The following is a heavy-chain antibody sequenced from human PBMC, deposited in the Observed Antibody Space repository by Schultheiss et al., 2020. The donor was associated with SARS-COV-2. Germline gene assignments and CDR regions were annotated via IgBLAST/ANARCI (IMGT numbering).Heavy chain of an antibody. CDR1: GDSISSYY. V-gene: IGHV4-4*07. CDR2: IYTSGST. CDR3: ARGANYYGSGSDFDY. J-gene: IGHJ4*02. Sequence: SSPLSLPCFVSGDSISSYYWSWIRQPAGKGLEWIGRIYTSGSTNYNPSLKSRVTMSVDTSKNQFSLKLSSVTAADTAVYYCARGANYYGSGSDFDYWGQGAVVTVSS. D-gene: IGHD3-10*01.